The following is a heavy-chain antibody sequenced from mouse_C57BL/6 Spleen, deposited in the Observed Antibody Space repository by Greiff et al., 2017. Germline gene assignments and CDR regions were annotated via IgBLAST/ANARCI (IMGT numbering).Heavy chain of an antibody. CDR2: ISSGGSYT. V-gene: IGHV5-6*01. CDR3: ARHPTVVATEAMDY. CDR1: GFTFSSYG. J-gene: IGHJ4*01. D-gene: IGHD1-1*01. Sequence: EVKLVESGGDLVKPGGSLKLSCAASGFTFSSYGMSWVRQTPDKRLEWVATISSGGSYTYYPDSVKGRFTISRDNAKNTLYLQMSSLKSEDTAMYYCARHPTVVATEAMDYWGQGTSVTVSS.